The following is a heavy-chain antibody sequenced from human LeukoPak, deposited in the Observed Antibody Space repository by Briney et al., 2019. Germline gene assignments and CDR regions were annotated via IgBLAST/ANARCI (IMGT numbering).Heavy chain of an antibody. CDR3: AKEGSSHTSNYFDN. V-gene: IGHV3-43*02. CDR1: WFILDESA. CDR2: ISGDGVST. Sequence: SGGSLRLSRAPSWFILDESAMHWVGQPPGKGLDWVSLISGDGVSTFYADSVNGRLTIYRDHSKNSLSLQMDSLTTEDPGLYYCAKEGSSHTSNYFDNWGQGILVTVSS. D-gene: IGHD3-9*01. J-gene: IGHJ4*02.